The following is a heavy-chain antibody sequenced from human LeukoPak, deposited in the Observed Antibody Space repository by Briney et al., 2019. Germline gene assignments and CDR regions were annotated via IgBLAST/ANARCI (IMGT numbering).Heavy chain of an antibody. J-gene: IGHJ3*02. D-gene: IGHD5-18*01. CDR1: GYTFTSYD. CDR3: ARSKAKVAFDI. CDR2: MNPNSGNT. Sequence: ASVKVSCKASGYTFTSYDINWVRQATGQGREWMGWMNPNSGNTGYAQKFQGRVTITRNTSISTAYMELSSLRSEDTAVYYCARSKAKVAFDIWGQGTMVPVSS. V-gene: IGHV1-8*03.